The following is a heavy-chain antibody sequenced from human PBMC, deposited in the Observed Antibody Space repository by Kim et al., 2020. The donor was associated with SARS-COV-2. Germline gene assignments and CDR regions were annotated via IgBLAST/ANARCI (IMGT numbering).Heavy chain of an antibody. Sequence: GGSLRLSCAASGFTFSNAWMSWVRQAPGKGLEWVGRIKSKTDGGTTDYAAPVKGRFTISRDDSKNTLYLQMNSLKTEDTAVYYCTTDSAPDSSGYYYVVYWGQGTLVTVSS. CDR3: TTDSAPDSSGYYYVVY. V-gene: IGHV3-15*01. CDR2: IKSKTDGGTT. D-gene: IGHD3-22*01. CDR1: GFTFSNAW. J-gene: IGHJ4*02.